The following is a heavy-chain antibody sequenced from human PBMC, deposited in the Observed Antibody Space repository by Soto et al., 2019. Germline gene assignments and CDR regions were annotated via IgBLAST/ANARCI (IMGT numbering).Heavy chain of an antibody. CDR3: ARFGGTIFGVVSAGMDV. D-gene: IGHD3-3*01. J-gene: IGHJ6*02. CDR2: IYYSGST. Sequence: SETLSLTCTVSGGSISSYYWSWIRQPPGKGLEWIGYIYYSGSTNYNPSLKSRVTISVDTSKNQFSLKLSSVTAADTAVYYCARFGGTIFGVVSAGMDVWGQGTTVTVSS. V-gene: IGHV4-59*01. CDR1: GGSISSYY.